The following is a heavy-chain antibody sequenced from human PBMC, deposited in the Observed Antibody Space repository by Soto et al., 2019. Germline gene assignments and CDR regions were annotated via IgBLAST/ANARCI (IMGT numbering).Heavy chain of an antibody. V-gene: IGHV3-21*01. D-gene: IGHD3-22*01. Sequence: EVQLVESGGGLVKPGGSLRLSCAASGFTFSSYSMNWVRQATGKGLEWVSSISSSSSYIYYADSVKGRFTISRDNAKNSPYLQKNSLRAEDTAVYYYARATMMDAFDIWGQRTLVTVSS. CDR1: GFTFSSYS. CDR2: ISSSSSYI. J-gene: IGHJ3*02. CDR3: ARATMMDAFDI.